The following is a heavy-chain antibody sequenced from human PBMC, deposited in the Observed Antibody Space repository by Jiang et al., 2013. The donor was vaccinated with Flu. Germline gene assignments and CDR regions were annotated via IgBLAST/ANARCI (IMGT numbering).Heavy chain of an antibody. D-gene: IGHD1-1*01. CDR2: IIPIFGTA. CDR1: GGTFSSYA. Sequence: VKVSCKASGGTFSSYAISWVRQAPGQGLEWMGGIIPIFGTANYAQKFQGRVTITADESTSTAYMELSSLRSEDTAVYYCARDGGPTGTSGPGGTYWGQGTLVTVSS. J-gene: IGHJ4*02. V-gene: IGHV1-69*01. CDR3: ARDGGPTGTSGPGGTY.